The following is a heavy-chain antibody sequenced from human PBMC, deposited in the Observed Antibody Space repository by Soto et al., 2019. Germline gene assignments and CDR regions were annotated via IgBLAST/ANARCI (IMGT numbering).Heavy chain of an antibody. J-gene: IGHJ6*03. V-gene: IGHV4-39*02. CDR2: FYYTGST. CDR3: ARVRRAPYYYYMDV. Sequence: SETLSLTCIVSGDSMTRGSYYWAWIRQPPGKGLEWIGSFYYTGSTNYNPSLKSRVTVSADTSNNHLSLRLTSVTAADTAVYYCARVRRAPYYYYMDVWGKGTTITVSS. D-gene: IGHD1-26*01. CDR1: GDSMTRGSYY.